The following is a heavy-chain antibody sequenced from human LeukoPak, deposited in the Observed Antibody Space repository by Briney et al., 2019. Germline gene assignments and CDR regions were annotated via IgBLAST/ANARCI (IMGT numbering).Heavy chain of an antibody. CDR1: GFSFSTYS. D-gene: IGHD1-26*01. CDR3: ARRGSQTGYFDY. V-gene: IGHV3-21*04. Sequence: PGGSLRLSCAASGFSFSTYSMNWVRQAPGKGPEWVSSISSSSGDIYYGDSVKGRFTISRDNAKNSLYLQMNSLRAEDTALYYCARRGSQTGYFDYWGQGTLVTVSS. J-gene: IGHJ4*02. CDR2: ISSSSGDI.